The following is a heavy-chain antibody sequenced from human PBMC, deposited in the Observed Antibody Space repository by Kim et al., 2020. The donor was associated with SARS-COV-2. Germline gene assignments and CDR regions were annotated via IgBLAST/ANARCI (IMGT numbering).Heavy chain of an antibody. CDR3: ARLSTTVTTRGALYYFDY. Sequence: SETLSLTCTVSGGSISSSSYYWGWIRQPPGKGLEWIGSIYYSGSTYYNPSLKSRVTISVDTSKNQFSLKLSSVTAADTAVYYCARLSTTVTTRGALYYFDYWGQGTLVTVSS. J-gene: IGHJ4*02. D-gene: IGHD4-17*01. CDR2: IYYSGST. V-gene: IGHV4-39*01. CDR1: GGSISSSSYY.